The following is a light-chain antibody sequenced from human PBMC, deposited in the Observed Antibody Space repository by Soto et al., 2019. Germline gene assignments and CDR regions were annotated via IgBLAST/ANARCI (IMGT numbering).Light chain of an antibody. J-gene: IGKJ1*01. V-gene: IGKV4-1*01. CDR2: WAS. CDR1: QSVLYSSDNNNY. CDR3: QQYYSTPWT. Sequence: DIVMTQSPDSLAVSLGERATINCKSSQSVLYSSDNNNYLAWYQQKPGQPPKLLIYWASTRESGVPDRFSGSGSGTDFTLTISSLQAEDVAVYYCQQYYSTPWTFGQGTKVDIQ.